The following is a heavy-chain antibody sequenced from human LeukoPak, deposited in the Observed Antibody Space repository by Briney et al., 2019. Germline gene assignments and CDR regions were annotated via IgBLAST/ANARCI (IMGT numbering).Heavy chain of an antibody. D-gene: IGHD3-10*01. CDR3: ARQPQWFGELSRYCFDY. V-gene: IGHV4-61*02. Sequence: PSQTLSLTCTVSGGSINGGNYYWTWLRQPAGKGLEWIGRISPSGSTNHNPSLTSRVTISVDTSKNQFSLKLNFVTAADTAVYYCARQPQWFGELSRYCFDYWGQGTLVTVSS. CDR1: GGSINGGNYY. CDR2: ISPSGST. J-gene: IGHJ4*02.